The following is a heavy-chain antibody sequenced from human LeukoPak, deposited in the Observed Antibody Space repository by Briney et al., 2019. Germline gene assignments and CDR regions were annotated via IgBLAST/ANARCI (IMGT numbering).Heavy chain of an antibody. V-gene: IGHV3-74*01. CDR1: GFTFSSYW. CDR2: IESNGLT. D-gene: IGHD3-10*01. CDR3: ARAVTYFYGSVTYDWFES. J-gene: IGHJ5*01. Sequence: GGSLRLSCAASGFTFSSYWMHWVRQTPGKGVMWVSRIESNGLTLYADSVRDRFTISRDNAKSTVYLQMNSLRADDTAMYYCARAVTYFYGSVTYDWFESWGQGTLVTVSS.